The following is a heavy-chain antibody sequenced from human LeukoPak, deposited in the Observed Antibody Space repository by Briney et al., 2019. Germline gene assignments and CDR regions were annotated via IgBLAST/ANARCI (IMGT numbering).Heavy chain of an antibody. CDR1: GFTFRSYS. CDR2: MRGSTTFM. V-gene: IGHV3-21*01. D-gene: IGHD2-8*02. CDR3: AREKTSSGTGWLDP. Sequence: PGGSLRLSCVASGFTFRSYSMNWVRQAPGKGLEWVASMRGSTTFMYYSDSVKGRFTISRDNVKNSVYLQMNSLRVEDTAIYYCAREKTSSGTGWLDPWGQGTLVTASS. J-gene: IGHJ5*02.